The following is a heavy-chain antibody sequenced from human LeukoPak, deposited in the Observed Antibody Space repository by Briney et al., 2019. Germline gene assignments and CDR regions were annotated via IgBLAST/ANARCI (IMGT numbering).Heavy chain of an antibody. V-gene: IGHV3-23*01. Sequence: GGSLRLSCAASGFTFSSYAMSWVRQAPGKGLEWVSAISGSGGSTYYADSVKGRFTISRDNSKNTLYLQMNSLRAEDTAVYYGARKTSSGWYEYFQDWGQGTMVTVSS. CDR2: ISGSGGST. D-gene: IGHD6-19*01. CDR1: GFTFSSYA. J-gene: IGHJ1*01. CDR3: ARKTSSGWYEYFQD.